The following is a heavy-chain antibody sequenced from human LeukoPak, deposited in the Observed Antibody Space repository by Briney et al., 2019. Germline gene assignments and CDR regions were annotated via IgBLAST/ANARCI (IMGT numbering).Heavy chain of an antibody. V-gene: IGHV5-51*01. Sequence: GESLKISCKGSGYIFNSYWIGWVRQMPGKGLEWMGIIYPGDSDTRYSPSFQGQVTISADKSISTAYLQWSSLKASDTAMYYCARRGSRSSGVYYGLDVWGQGTTVTVSS. J-gene: IGHJ6*02. CDR1: GYIFNSYW. CDR3: ARRGSRSSGVYYGLDV. CDR2: IYPGDSDT. D-gene: IGHD6-6*01.